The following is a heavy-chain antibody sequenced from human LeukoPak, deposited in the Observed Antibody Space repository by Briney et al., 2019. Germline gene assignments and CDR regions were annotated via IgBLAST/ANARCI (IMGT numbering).Heavy chain of an antibody. V-gene: IGHV3-30-3*01. J-gene: IGHJ4*02. D-gene: IGHD6-19*01. CDR3: ARDRGWRLFDY. CDR1: GFTFSSYA. CDR2: ISYDGSNK. Sequence: GRSLRLSCAASGFTFSSYAVHWVRQAPGKGLEWVAVISYDGSNKYYADSVKGRFTISGDNSKNTLYLQMNSLRAEDTAVYYCARDRGWRLFDYWGQGTLVTVSS.